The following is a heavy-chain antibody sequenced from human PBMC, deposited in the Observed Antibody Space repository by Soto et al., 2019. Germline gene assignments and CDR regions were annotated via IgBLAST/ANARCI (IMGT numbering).Heavy chain of an antibody. J-gene: IGHJ5*02. CDR1: GDSFTRNY. D-gene: IGHD3-10*01. Sequence: PSETLSLTCTVSGDSFTRNYWTWIRQSPGKGLEWIGHIYYSGSTKYNPSLKSRVMISIDTSKNHFSLRLTSVTAADTATYYCARLEATRTTWFAGPYNWFDPWGEGTLVTVSS. CDR2: IYYSGST. V-gene: IGHV4-59*01. CDR3: ARLEATRTTWFAGPYNWFDP.